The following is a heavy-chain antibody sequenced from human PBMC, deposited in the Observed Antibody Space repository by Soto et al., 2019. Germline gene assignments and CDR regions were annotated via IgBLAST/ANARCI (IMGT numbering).Heavy chain of an antibody. CDR3: ASLAVALDFDY. CDR1: GFTFSSYS. J-gene: IGHJ4*02. Sequence: GGSLILSCAASGFTFSSYSMNGVRQAPGKGLEWVSSISSSSSYIYYADSVKGRFTISRDNAKNSLYLQMNSLRAEDTAVYYCASLAVALDFDYWGQGTLVTVSS. CDR2: ISSSSSYI. D-gene: IGHD6-19*01. V-gene: IGHV3-21*01.